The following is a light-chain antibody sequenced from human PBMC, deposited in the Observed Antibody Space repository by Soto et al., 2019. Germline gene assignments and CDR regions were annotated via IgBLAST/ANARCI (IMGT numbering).Light chain of an antibody. Sequence: TPSPVALSLHKPDRAPLSCMASQSISSYLAWYQQKPGQAPRLLIYDASSRATGIPARFSGSGSGTDFTLTISSLQPEDFAGYYCQQWPILLRTFAQLT. V-gene: IGKV3-11*01. J-gene: IGKJ1*01. CDR3: QQWPILLRT. CDR1: QSISSY. CDR2: DAS.